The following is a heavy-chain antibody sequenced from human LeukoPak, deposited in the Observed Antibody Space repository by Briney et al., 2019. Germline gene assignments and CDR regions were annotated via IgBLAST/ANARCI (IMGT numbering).Heavy chain of an antibody. CDR1: GGSISSGDYS. CDR2: IYYSGST. D-gene: IGHD3-22*01. Sequence: PSQTLSLTCTVSGGSISSGDYSWSWIRQPPGKGLEWIGYIYYSGSTYYNPSLKSRVTISVDTSKNQFSLKLSSVTAADTAVYYCARAGSIYYDSSGPFFDIWGQGTMVTVSS. CDR3: ARAGSIYYDSSGPFFDI. V-gene: IGHV4-30-4*01. J-gene: IGHJ3*02.